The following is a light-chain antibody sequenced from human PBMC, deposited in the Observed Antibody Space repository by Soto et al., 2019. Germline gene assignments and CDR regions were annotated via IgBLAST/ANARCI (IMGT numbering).Light chain of an antibody. Sequence: EIVLTQSQATLYLSTGERASLYCRASQRVTTYLAWYQQKPGQAPRLLIYDSSNRATGVPPRFSGSGSGTFLTLTISILESEDCEAYYCQQRANPVTLDGGTKVEI. CDR3: QQRANPVT. CDR1: QRVTTY. V-gene: IGKV3-11*01. CDR2: DSS. J-gene: IGKJ4*01.